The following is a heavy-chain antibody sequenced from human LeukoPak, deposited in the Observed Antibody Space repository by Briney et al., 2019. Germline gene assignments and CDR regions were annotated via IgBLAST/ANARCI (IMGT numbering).Heavy chain of an antibody. CDR3: LLLGRWLQFFDY. CDR1: GYSISSGYY. CDR2: IYHSGST. J-gene: IGHJ4*02. Sequence: SETLSLTCTVSGYSISSGYYWGWIRQPPGKGLEWIGSIYHSGSTYYNPSLKSRVTISVDTSKNQFSLKLSSVTAADTAVYYCLLLGRWLQFFDYWGQGTLVTVSS. V-gene: IGHV4-38-2*02. D-gene: IGHD5-24*01.